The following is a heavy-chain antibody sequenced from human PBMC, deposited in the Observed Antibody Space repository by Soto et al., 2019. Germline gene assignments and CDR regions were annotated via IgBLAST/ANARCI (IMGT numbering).Heavy chain of an antibody. CDR3: ARLYSGYHLMDV. Sequence: QVQLVQSGAEVKKPRSSVKVSCKASVGTFSSYAISWVRQAPGQGLEWMGGIIPIFGTANYAQKFQGRVTITADESTSTAYMELSSLRSEDTAVYYCARLYSGYHLMDVWGQGTTVTGSS. J-gene: IGHJ6*02. V-gene: IGHV1-69*01. D-gene: IGHD5-12*01. CDR1: VGTFSSYA. CDR2: IIPIFGTA.